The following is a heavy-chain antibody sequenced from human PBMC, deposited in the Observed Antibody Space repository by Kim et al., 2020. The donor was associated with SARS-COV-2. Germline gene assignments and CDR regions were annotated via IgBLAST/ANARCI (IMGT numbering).Heavy chain of an antibody. V-gene: IGHV3-33*01. Sequence: GGSLRLSCAASGFTFSNYGMHWVLQAPGKGLEWVAVIWYDGSNKYYADSVKGRFTISRDNSNNTLYLQMNSLRAEDTAVYYCARDNDVWSGYYIDYWGQGTLVTLSS. CDR2: IWYDGSNK. D-gene: IGHD3-3*01. CDR3: ARDNDVWSGYYIDY. CDR1: GFTFSNYG. J-gene: IGHJ4*02.